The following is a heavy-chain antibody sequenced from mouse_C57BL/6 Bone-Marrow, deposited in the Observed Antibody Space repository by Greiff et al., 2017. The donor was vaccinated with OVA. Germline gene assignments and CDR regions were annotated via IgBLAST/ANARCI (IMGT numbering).Heavy chain of an antibody. V-gene: IGHV7-1*01. J-gene: IGHJ1*03. CDR1: GFTFSDFY. CDR2: SRNKANDYTT. Sequence: EVQLVASGGGLVQSGRSLRLSCATSGFTFSDFYMEWVRQAPGKGLEWIAASRNKANDYTTEYSASVKGRFIVARDTSQSILYLQMNALRAEDTAIYYCARDDYYWYFDVWGTGTTVTVSS. CDR3: ARDDYYWYFDV.